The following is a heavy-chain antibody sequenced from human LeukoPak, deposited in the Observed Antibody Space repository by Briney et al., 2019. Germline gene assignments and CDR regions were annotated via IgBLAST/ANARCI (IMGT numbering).Heavy chain of an antibody. CDR2: IYYSGST. V-gene: IGHV4-31*03. Sequence: SETLSLTCTVSGGSISSGGYYWSWIRQHPGKGLEWIGYIYYSGSTYYNPSLKSRVTLSVDTSKNQFSLKLSSVTAADTAVYYCARLGAATFDYWGQGTLVTVSS. J-gene: IGHJ4*02. D-gene: IGHD1-26*01. CDR3: ARLGAATFDY. CDR1: GGSISSGGYY.